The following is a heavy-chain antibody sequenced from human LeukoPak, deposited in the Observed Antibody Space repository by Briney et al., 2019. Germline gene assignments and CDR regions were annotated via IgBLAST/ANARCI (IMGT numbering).Heavy chain of an antibody. J-gene: IGHJ4*02. CDR3: ARGYDFWSGYHRTAEPEFDY. CDR1: GYTFTGYY. V-gene: IGHV1-2*02. Sequence: ASVKVSCKASGYTFTGYYMHWVRQAPGQGLEWMGWINPNSGGTNYAQKFQGRVTTTRDTSISTAYMELSRLRSDDTAVYYCARGYDFWSGYHRTAEPEFDYWGQGTLVTVSS. D-gene: IGHD3-3*01. CDR2: INPNSGGT.